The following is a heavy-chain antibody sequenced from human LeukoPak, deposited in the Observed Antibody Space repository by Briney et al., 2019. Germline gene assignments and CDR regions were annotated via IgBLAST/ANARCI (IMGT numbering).Heavy chain of an antibody. CDR2: IYYSGST. V-gene: IGHV4-30-4*01. D-gene: IGHD3-22*01. CDR3: AIQKTVKDYYDSSGPFDY. CDR1: GGSISSGDYY. Sequence: PSETLSLTCTVSGGSISSGDYYWSWIRQPPGKGLEWIGYIYYSGSTYYNPSLKSRVTISVDTSKNQFSLKLSSVTAADTAVYYCAIQKTVKDYYDSSGPFDYWGQGTLVTVSS. J-gene: IGHJ4*02.